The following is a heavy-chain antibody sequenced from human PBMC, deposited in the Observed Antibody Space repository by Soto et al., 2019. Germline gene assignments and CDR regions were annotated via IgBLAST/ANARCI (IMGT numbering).Heavy chain of an antibody. J-gene: IGHJ4*02. CDR3: TAGSPFNY. CDR2: IKGKPDGGAT. V-gene: IGHV3-15*01. CDR1: GFTFSSYA. Sequence: PGGSLRLSCAASGFTFSSYAMSWVRQAPGKGLEWVGRIKGKPDGGATDYAALVEGRFMISRDDSQNTVFLQMNSLKTDDTAVYYCTAGSPFNYWGPGTLVTVSS.